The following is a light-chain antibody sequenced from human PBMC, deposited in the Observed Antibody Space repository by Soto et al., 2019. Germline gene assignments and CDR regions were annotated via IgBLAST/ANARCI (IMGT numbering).Light chain of an antibody. Sequence: DVVMTQSPLSLPVTLGQPGSISCRSNQSLVYSDGIAYFSWSQQRPGRSPRRLIYKVSNRDSGVPARFSGSGSGTDFALKISRVEADDVGVYYCMQATHWPITFGQGTRLEIK. J-gene: IGKJ5*01. CDR2: KVS. CDR1: QSLVYSDGIAY. V-gene: IGKV2-30*01. CDR3: MQATHWPIT.